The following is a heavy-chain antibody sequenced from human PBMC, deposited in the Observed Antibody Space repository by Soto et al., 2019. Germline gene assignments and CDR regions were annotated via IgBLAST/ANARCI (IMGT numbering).Heavy chain of an antibody. V-gene: IGHV4-31*03. CDR1: GGSISSGGYY. CDR3: ARDSFAASIAARPRGSNWCDP. CDR2: IYYSGST. D-gene: IGHD6-6*01. J-gene: IGHJ5*02. Sequence: QVQLQESGPGLVKPSQTLSLTCTVSGGSISSGGYYWSWIRQHPGKALEWIGYIYYSGSTYYNPSLMSRVTISVDTSKNQFSLKLSSVTAADTAVYYCARDSFAASIAARPRGSNWCDPWGQGTLVTVSS.